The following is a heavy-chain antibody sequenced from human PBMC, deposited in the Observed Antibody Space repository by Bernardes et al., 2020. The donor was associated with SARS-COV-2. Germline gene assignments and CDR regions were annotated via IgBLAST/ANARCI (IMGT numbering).Heavy chain of an antibody. CDR2: IGAAGDT. J-gene: IGHJ5*02. V-gene: IGHV3-13*01. CDR1: GFTFSTYD. CDR3: ARGAPTGSWFGFDP. Sequence: GSMRLSCAASGFTFSTYDMHWVRQTTGKGLEWVSGIGAAGDTYYPDSVKGRFTISRENAMNSLFLQMNSLRAGDTAVYYCARGAPTGSWFGFDPWGQGTLVTVSS. D-gene: IGHD6-13*01.